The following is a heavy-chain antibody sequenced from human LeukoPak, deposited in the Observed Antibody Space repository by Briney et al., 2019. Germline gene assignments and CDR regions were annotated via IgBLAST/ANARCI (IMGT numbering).Heavy chain of an antibody. CDR1: GFIFDSYA. V-gene: IGHV3-30-3*01. Sequence: GGSLRLSCAASGFIFDSYAMHRVRQAPGKGLEWVAVISYDGNTEYYADSVKGRFTISRDNSKNTLYLQMNSLRAEDTAVYYCTRDPPTAVAALGRGNYFDDWGQGTLATVSS. J-gene: IGHJ4*02. CDR2: ISYDGNTE. D-gene: IGHD6-19*01. CDR3: TRDPPTAVAALGRGNYFDD.